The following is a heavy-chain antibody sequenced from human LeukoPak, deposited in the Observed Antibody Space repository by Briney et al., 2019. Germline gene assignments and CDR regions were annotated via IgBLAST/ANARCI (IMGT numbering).Heavy chain of an antibody. Sequence: GGSLRLSCAASGFTFSSYAMSWVRQAPGKGLEWVSAISGSGGSTHYADSVKGRFTISRDNSKNTLYLQMNSLRAEDTAVYYCAKDWVDYYDSSGRGGDYWGQGTLVTVSS. J-gene: IGHJ4*02. D-gene: IGHD3-22*01. CDR1: GFTFSSYA. CDR3: AKDWVDYYDSSGRGGDY. CDR2: ISGSGGST. V-gene: IGHV3-23*01.